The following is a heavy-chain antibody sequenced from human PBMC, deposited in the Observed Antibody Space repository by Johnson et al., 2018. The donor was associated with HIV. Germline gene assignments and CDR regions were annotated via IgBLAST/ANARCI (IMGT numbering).Heavy chain of an antibody. CDR1: GLTFSDYY. J-gene: IGHJ3*01. CDR2: ISSSGSSR. V-gene: IGHV3-11*04. CDR3: AKDGGRWSYSFDV. Sequence: QVQLVESGGGLVKPGGSLIVSCEASGLTFSDYYMSWIRQAPGKGLEWVSYISSSGSSRYYADSVKGRFTITRDNVKNSLYMQMNSLRTEDTALYYCAKDGGRWSYSFDVWGQGTMVSVSS. D-gene: IGHD3-16*01.